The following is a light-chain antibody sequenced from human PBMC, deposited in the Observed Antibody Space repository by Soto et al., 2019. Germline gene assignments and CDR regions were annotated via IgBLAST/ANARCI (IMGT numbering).Light chain of an antibody. CDR2: AAS. CDR1: QGIRSY. CDR3: QQYYSFTWT. V-gene: IGKV1-8*01. Sequence: AIRMTQSPSSLSASTGERVTITCRASQGIRSYLAWYQQTQGKAPKVXIYAASTLQSGVLSRFSGSGAGTDFTLTISCLQSEDFATYYCQQYYSFTWTFGQGTKVDIK. J-gene: IGKJ1*01.